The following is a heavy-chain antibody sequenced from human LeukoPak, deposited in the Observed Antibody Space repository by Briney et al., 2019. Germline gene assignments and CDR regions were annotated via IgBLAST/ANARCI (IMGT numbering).Heavy chain of an antibody. CDR1: GFNVSSHH. J-gene: IGHJ5*02. V-gene: IGHV3-21*01. Sequence: KPGGSLRLSCAVSGFNVSSHHMNWVRQAPGEGLEWVSSISSSSSYIYYADSVKGRFTISRDNAKNSLYLQMNSLRAEDTAVYYCAKLYSPDPWGQGTLVTVSS. CDR2: ISSSSSYI. D-gene: IGHD3-16*02. CDR3: AKLYSPDP.